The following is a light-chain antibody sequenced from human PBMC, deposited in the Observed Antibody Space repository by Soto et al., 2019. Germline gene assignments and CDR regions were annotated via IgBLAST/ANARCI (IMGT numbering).Light chain of an antibody. CDR1: SGHSSYT. J-gene: IGLJ2*01. CDR2: VNNDGSH. V-gene: IGLV4-69*02. Sequence: QPVLTQSPSASASLGASVRLTCTLSSGHSSYTIAWHQQQPEKGPRYLMNVNNDGSHSKGDGIPDRFSGSSSGAERYLTISSLQSEDEADYYCQTWGTGIQVFGGGTQLTVL. CDR3: QTWGTGIQV.